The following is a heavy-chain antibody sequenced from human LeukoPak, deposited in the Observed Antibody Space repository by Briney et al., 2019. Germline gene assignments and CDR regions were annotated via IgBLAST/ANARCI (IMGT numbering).Heavy chain of an antibody. CDR2: IIPIFGTA. D-gene: IGHD2-21*02. CDR3: ARGGGGDNLYYYYYYMDV. CDR1: GYSFTSYD. Sequence: GASVKVSCKASGYSFTSYDLNWVRQATGQGLEWMGGIIPIFGTANYAQKFQGRVTITADESTSTAYMELSSLRSEDTAVYYCARGGGGDNLYYYYYYMDVWGKGTTVTISS. V-gene: IGHV1-69*13. J-gene: IGHJ6*03.